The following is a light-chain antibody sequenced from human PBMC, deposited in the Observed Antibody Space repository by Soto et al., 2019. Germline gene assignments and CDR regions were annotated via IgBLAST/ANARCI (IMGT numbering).Light chain of an antibody. V-gene: IGKV3-20*01. Sequence: EVVLTQSPRNLYLSPVERATLSCRDSQSVSSNYLAWYQQNPGQAPRLLIFGASSRATGIPDRFGGSGSGTDFTLTICRLEPEDCAVYYSQQYNPPLTSGGGTQVDFK. CDR2: GAS. J-gene: IGKJ4*01. CDR1: QSVSSNY. CDR3: QQYNPPLT.